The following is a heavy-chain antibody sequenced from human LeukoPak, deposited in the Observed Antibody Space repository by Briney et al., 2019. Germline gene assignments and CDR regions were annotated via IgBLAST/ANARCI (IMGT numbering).Heavy chain of an antibody. CDR2: ISWNSGSI. J-gene: IGHJ4*02. D-gene: IGHD6-13*01. Sequence: GGSLRLSCAASGFTFDDYAMHWVRQAPGKGLEWVSGISWNSGSIGYADSVKGRFTISRDNAKNSLYLQMNSLRAEDTAVYYCARERGGYYSDYWGQGTLVTVSS. V-gene: IGHV3-9*01. CDR3: ARERGGYYSDY. CDR1: GFTFDDYA.